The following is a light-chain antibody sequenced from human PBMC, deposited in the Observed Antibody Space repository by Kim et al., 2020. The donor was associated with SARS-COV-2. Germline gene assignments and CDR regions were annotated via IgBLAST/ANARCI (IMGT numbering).Light chain of an antibody. CDR2: VGSGVVVG. Sequence: CPLTRGYSDYKVDWYQQRPGKGPRFVMRVGSGVVVGSKGDGIPDRFSVMGSGLNRYLTINNIQEDDESDYHCGADHGSGNNFVWVFGGGTQLTVL. V-gene: IGLV9-49*01. J-gene: IGLJ3*02. CDR3: GADHGSGNNFVWV. CDR1: RGYSDYK.